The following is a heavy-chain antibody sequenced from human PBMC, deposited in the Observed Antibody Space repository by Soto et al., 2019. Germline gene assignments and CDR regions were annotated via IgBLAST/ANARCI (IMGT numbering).Heavy chain of an antibody. Sequence: QVQLQESGPGLVKPSQTLSLTCTVSGDSISSDGYYWSWIRQHPGKGLEWIGYIYHSGNTYYNPSLKSRVTISADTSKNQVSLKGSSVTAADTAVYYCAREAAVEGMDVWGQGTTVTVS. CDR3: AREAAVEGMDV. CDR1: GDSISSDGYY. V-gene: IGHV4-31*03. CDR2: IYHSGNT. J-gene: IGHJ6*02. D-gene: IGHD2-15*01.